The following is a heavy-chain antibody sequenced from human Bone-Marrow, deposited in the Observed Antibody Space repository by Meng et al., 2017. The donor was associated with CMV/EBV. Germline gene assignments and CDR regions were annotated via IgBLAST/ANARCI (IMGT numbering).Heavy chain of an antibody. CDR3: ARERYSGYDLILFYYYGMDV. V-gene: IGHV3-30-3*01. D-gene: IGHD5-12*01. CDR1: GVTFSNYA. J-gene: IGHJ6*02. CDR2: MSYDGYNK. Sequence: GGSLRLSCVASGVTFSNYAMHWVRQAPGKGLEWVAVMSYDGYNKYFADSVKGRFTISRDNSKNTLYLQMNSLRAEDMAVYYCARERYSGYDLILFYYYGMDVWGQGTTVTVSS.